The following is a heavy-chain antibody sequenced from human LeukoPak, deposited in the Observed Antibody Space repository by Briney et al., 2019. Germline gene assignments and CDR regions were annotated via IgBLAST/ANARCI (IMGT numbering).Heavy chain of an antibody. V-gene: IGHV4-31*03. D-gene: IGHD3-16*01. CDR3: ARGIMGVPEYYFDY. CDR1: GGSISSGGYY. Sequence: PSQTLSLTCTVSGGSISSGGYYWSWIRQHPGKGLEWIGYIYYSGSTYYNPSLKSRVTISVDPSKNQFSLKLSSVTAADTAVYYCARGIMGVPEYYFDYWGQGTLVTVSS. J-gene: IGHJ4*02. CDR2: IYYSGST.